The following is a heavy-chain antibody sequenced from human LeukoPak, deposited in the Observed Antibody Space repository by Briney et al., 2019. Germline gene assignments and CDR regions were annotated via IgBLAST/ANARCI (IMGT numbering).Heavy chain of an antibody. CDR3: ARGGIAAAVTDY. CDR2: IYTSGST. J-gene: IGHJ4*02. V-gene: IGHV4-4*09. D-gene: IGHD6-13*01. Sequence: SETLSLTCTVSGGSISSYYWSWIRQPPGKGLEWIGYIYTSGSTNYNPSLKSRVTISVDTSKNQVSLKLSSVTAADTAVYYCARGGIAAAVTDYWGQGTLVTVSS. CDR1: GGSISSYY.